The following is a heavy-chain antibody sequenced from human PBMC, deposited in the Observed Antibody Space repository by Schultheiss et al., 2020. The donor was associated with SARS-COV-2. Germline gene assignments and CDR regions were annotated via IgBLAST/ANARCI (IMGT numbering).Heavy chain of an antibody. D-gene: IGHD6-19*01. CDR1: GYSISSGYY. V-gene: IGHV4-38-2*02. Sequence: SQTLSLTCAVSGYSISSGYYWGWIRQPPGKGLEWIGNIYHSGSAYYNPSLKSRVTISVDTSKNQFSLKLSSVTAADTAVYYCARDFGAVAYFDYWGQGTLVTVSS. J-gene: IGHJ4*02. CDR2: IYHSGSA. CDR3: ARDFGAVAYFDY.